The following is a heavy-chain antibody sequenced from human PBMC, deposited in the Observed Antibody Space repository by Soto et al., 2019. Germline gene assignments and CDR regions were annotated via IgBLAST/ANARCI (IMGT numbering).Heavy chain of an antibody. CDR2: ISGSGGST. J-gene: IGHJ4*02. Sequence: GGSLRLSCAASGFTFSSYAMSWVRQAPGKGLEWVSAISGSGGSTYYADSVKGRFTISRDNSKNTLYLQMNSLRAEDTAVYYCAKDMYYYDSSGYYRYQSFDYWGQGTLVTVSS. CDR1: GFTFSSYA. CDR3: AKDMYYYDSSGYYRYQSFDY. D-gene: IGHD3-22*01. V-gene: IGHV3-23*01.